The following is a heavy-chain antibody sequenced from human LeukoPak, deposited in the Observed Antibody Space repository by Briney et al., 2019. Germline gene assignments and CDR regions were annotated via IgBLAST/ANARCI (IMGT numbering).Heavy chain of an antibody. CDR1: EYSFTRYW. Sequence: GESLKISCKDSEYSFTRYWVSWVRQMPGKGLEWMGRIDPSDSYTNYSPSFQGHVTLSADKSISTAYLQWSNLKASDTAMYYCARGGKSAYGWFDPWGQGALVTVSS. CDR3: ARGGKSAYGWFDP. V-gene: IGHV5-10-1*01. D-gene: IGHD5-12*01. CDR2: IDPSDSYT. J-gene: IGHJ5*02.